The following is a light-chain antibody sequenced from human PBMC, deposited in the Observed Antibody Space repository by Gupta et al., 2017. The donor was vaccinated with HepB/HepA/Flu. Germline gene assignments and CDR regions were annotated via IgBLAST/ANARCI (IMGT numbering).Light chain of an antibody. CDR1: SSNFGNNY. J-gene: IGLJ2*01. Sequence: QSVLTQPPSVSAAPGQKVTISCAGSSSNFGNNYVSWYQQLPGTAPKLLIYEKNKRRSGMPARISGSKSGTSATLGITGLQTGDEADYYWGTWDTSRSAEVFGGGTKLAVL. V-gene: IGLV1-51*02. CDR3: GTWDTSRSAEV. CDR2: EKN.